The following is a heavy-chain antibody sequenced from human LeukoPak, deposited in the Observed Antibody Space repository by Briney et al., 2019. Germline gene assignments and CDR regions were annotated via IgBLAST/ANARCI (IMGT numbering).Heavy chain of an antibody. CDR3: ARAGYMAARDY. J-gene: IGHJ4*02. CDR1: GFSFGSYL. Sequence: GGSLRLSCAASGFSFGSYLMTWVRQAPGKGLEWVANIKQDGTEKHYVDSVKGRFTVSRDNAKNSLYLQMNSLRAEDTAVYYCARAGYMAARDYWGQGTLVTVSS. CDR2: IKQDGTEK. V-gene: IGHV3-7*01. D-gene: IGHD6-6*01.